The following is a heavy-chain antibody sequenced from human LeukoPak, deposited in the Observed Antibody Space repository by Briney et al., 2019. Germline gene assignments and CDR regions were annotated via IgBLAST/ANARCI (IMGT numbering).Heavy chain of an antibody. CDR3: ARDKGEYYYDSSGYRDAFDI. D-gene: IGHD3-22*01. CDR1: GGTFSSYA. CDR2: IIPIFGTA. V-gene: IGHV1-69*13. J-gene: IGHJ3*02. Sequence: SVKVSCKASGGTFSSYAISWVRQAPGQGLEWMGGIIPIFGTANYAQKFQGRVTITADESTSTAYMELSSLRSEDTAVYYCARDKGEYYYDSSGYRDAFDIWGQGTMVTVPS.